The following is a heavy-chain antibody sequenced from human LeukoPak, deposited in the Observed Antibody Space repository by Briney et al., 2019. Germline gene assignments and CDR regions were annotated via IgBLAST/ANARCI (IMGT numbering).Heavy chain of an antibody. CDR1: GGSIRSSY. D-gene: IGHD7-27*01. J-gene: IGHJ6*02. V-gene: IGHV4-59*01. CDR2: IYYSGTTSGST. Sequence: SETLSLTCAVYGGSIRSSYWSWIRQPPGKGLEWIGHIYYSGTTSGSTNYNPSLKSRVTISVDTSKNQFSLQVRSVTAADTAVYYCARGSGRYYYYGVDVWGQGTTVTVSS. CDR3: ARGSGRYYYYGVDV.